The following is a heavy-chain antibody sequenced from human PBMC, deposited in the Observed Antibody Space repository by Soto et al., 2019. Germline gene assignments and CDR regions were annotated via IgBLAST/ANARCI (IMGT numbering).Heavy chain of an antibody. J-gene: IGHJ3*02. Sequence: VASVKVSCKASGYTFTGYYMHWVRQAPGKGLEWMGGFDPEGGETIYAQKFQGRVTMTEDTSTDTAYMELSSLRSEDTAVYYCATPGTMIVVVADAFDIWGQGTMVTVSS. CDR1: GYTFTGYY. CDR3: ATPGTMIVVVADAFDI. CDR2: FDPEGGET. D-gene: IGHD3-22*01. V-gene: IGHV1-24*01.